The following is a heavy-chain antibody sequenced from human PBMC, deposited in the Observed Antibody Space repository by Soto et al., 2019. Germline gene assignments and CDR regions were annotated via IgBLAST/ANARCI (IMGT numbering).Heavy chain of an antibody. Sequence: PSETLSLTCTVSGGSISSSSYYWGWIRQPPGKGLEWIGSIYYSGSTYYNPSLKSRVTISVDTSKNQFSLKLSSVTAADTAVYYCARWRSGRNYYYYYMDVWGKGTTVTVSS. V-gene: IGHV4-39*01. D-gene: IGHD3-3*01. CDR1: GGSISSSSYY. CDR2: IYYSGST. J-gene: IGHJ6*03. CDR3: ARWRSGRNYYYYYMDV.